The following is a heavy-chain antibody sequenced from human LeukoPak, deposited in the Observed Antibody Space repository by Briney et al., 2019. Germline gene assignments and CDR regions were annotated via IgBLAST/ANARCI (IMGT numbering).Heavy chain of an antibody. V-gene: IGHV4-34*01. CDR2: INHSGST. D-gene: IGHD3-10*01. CDR3: ARCSWGFGEFLY. J-gene: IGHJ4*02. Sequence: SETLSLTCTVSGGSISSYYWSWIRQPPGKGLEWIGEINHSGSTNYNPSLKSRVTISVDTSKNQFSLKLSSVTAADTAVYYCARCSWGFGEFLYWGQGTLVTVSS. CDR1: GGSISSYY.